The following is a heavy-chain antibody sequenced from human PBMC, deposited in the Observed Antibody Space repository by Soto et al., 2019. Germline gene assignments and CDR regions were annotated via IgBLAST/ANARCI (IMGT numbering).Heavy chain of an antibody. J-gene: IGHJ4*02. D-gene: IGHD3-10*01. CDR2: IYSGGST. V-gene: IGHV3-66*01. CDR3: ARSFLWFGELRY. Sequence: EVQLVESGGGLVQPGGSLRLSCAASGFTVRSSYMSWVRQARGKGLEWVSLIYSGGSTYYADSVKGRFTFSRDNSNNTLYLQMNSLRAEDTAVYYCARSFLWFGELRYWGQGTLVTVSS. CDR1: GFTVRSSY.